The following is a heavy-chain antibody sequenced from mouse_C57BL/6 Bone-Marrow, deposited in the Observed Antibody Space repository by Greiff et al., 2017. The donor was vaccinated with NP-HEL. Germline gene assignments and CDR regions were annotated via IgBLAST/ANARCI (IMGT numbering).Heavy chain of an antibody. CDR2: IYPGGGDT. V-gene: IGHV1-82*01. CDR1: GYSFSSSW. J-gene: IGHJ3*01. Sequence: VQLQESGPELVKPGASVKISCKASGYSFSSSWMNWVKQRPGKGLEWIGRIYPGGGDTNYNGKFKGKATLTADKSSSTAYMQLSSLTSEDSAVYFCARDRSFAYWGQGTLVTVSA. CDR3: ARDRSFAY.